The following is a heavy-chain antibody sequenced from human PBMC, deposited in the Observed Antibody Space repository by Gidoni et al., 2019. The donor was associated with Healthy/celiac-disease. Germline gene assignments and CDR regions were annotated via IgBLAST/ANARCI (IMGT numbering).Heavy chain of an antibody. CDR3: AKTQGSGSYYAPDAFDI. CDR2: SSGSGGST. CDR1: GFPFSNYA. D-gene: IGHD3-10*01. V-gene: IGHV3-23*01. Sequence: EVQLLESGGGLVQPGGSLRLSCAASGFPFSNYAMSWVRQAPGKGLEWVSASSGSGGSTYYADSVKGRFTISRDNSKNTLYLQMNSLRAEDTAVYYCAKTQGSGSYYAPDAFDIWGQGTMVTVSS. J-gene: IGHJ3*02.